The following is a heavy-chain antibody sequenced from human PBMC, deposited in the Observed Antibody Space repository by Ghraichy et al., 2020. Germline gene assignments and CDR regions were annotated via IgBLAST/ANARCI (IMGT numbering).Heavy chain of an antibody. CDR1: GFTFSSYL. CDR2: VNNDGSSA. Sequence: GGSLRLSCAASGFTFSSYLMHWVRQAPGKGLMWVSRVNNDGSSAVYADSVAGRFTISRDNDKNTLYLQMSSLRLEDTALYYCARGLRGPDYWGPGTLVSVSS. D-gene: IGHD4-17*01. V-gene: IGHV3-74*01. CDR3: ARGLRGPDY. J-gene: IGHJ4*02.